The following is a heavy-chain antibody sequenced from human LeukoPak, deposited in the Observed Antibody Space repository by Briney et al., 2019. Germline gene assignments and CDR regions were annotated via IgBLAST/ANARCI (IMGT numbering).Heavy chain of an antibody. CDR2: IYHSGST. CDR1: GGSISSGGYY. Sequence: SETLSLTCTVSGGSISSGGYYWSWIRQPPGKGLEWIGYIYHSGSTYYNPSLKSRVTISVDRSKNQFSLKLSSATAADTAVYYCARDRGPRDAFDIWGQGTMVTVSS. J-gene: IGHJ3*02. CDR3: ARDRGPRDAFDI. V-gene: IGHV4-30-2*01.